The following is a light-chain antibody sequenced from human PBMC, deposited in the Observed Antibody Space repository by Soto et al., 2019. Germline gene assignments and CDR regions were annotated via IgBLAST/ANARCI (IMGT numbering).Light chain of an antibody. CDR2: DAS. Sequence: GDRVTITCRASQCISRRLAWYQQKPGKAPKLLIYDASTLESGVPSRFSGSGSGTEFTLTISSLQPDDFATFYCQQYTDASWTFGLGTKVEI. J-gene: IGKJ1*01. CDR1: QCISRR. CDR3: QQYTDASWT. V-gene: IGKV1-5*01.